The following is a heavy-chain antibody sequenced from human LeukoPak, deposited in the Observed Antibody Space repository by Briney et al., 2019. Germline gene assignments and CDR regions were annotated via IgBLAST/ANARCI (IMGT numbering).Heavy chain of an antibody. D-gene: IGHD3-10*01. CDR1: GGTFSSYA. CDR3: SSAVWFGAFLNWFDP. CDR2: NIPIFGTA. Sequence: SVKVSCKASGGTFSSYAISWVRQAPGEGLEWMGGNIPIFGTANYAQKFQGRVTITADESTSTAYMELSSLRAVDTAVYYCSSAVWFGAFLNWFDPWGQGKLLTVST. V-gene: IGHV1-69*13. J-gene: IGHJ5*02.